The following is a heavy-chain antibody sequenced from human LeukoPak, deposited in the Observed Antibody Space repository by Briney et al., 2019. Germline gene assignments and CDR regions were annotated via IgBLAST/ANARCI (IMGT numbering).Heavy chain of an antibody. CDR2: IRGSGGST. CDR3: AKEAGSGWTIFDY. Sequence: GGSLRLSCAASGFTFNSYAMSWVRQAPGKGLGWVSAIRGSGGSTFYADSVKGRFTISRDNSKNTLYLQMNSLRGEDTAVYYCAKEAGSGWTIFDYWGQGTLVTVSS. D-gene: IGHD6-19*01. CDR1: GFTFNSYA. V-gene: IGHV3-23*01. J-gene: IGHJ4*02.